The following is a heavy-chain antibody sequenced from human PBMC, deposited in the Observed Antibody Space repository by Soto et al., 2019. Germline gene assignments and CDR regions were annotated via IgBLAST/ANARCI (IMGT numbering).Heavy chain of an antibody. CDR2: ISSSSSYI. D-gene: IGHD6-19*01. CDR1: GFTSSSYS. CDR3: VRDVRGAVAESDAFDI. Sequence: EVQLVESGGGLVKPGGSLRLSCAASGFTSSSYSMNWVRQAPGKGLEWVSSISSSSSYIYYADSVKGRFTISRDNAKNSLYLQMNSLRAEDTAVYYCVRDVRGAVAESDAFDIWGQGTMVTVSS. V-gene: IGHV3-21*01. J-gene: IGHJ3*02.